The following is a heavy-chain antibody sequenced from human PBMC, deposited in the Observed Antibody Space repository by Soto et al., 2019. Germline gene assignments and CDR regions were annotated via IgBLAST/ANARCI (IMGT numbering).Heavy chain of an antibody. Sequence: QVQLVQSGAEVKKPGASVKVSCKASGYTFTSYGISWVRQAPGQGLEWMGWISAYNGNTNYAQKLQGRVTMTTDTSTSTAYMELRSLRSDDTAVYYCARVITIFGVAGGSYYYYYMDVWGKGTTVTVSS. CDR1: GYTFTSYG. J-gene: IGHJ6*03. D-gene: IGHD3-3*01. V-gene: IGHV1-18*01. CDR3: ARVITIFGVAGGSYYYYYMDV. CDR2: ISAYNGNT.